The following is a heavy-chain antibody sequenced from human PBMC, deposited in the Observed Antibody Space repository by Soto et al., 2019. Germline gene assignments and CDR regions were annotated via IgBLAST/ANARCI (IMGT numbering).Heavy chain of an antibody. Sequence: QVQLVESGGGVVQPGRSLRLSCAVSGFTVSTYGMHWVRQAPGKGLEWVAVISRDGGTKYYADSVKGRFTISRDNSRNTLFLEMNSLRADDMAVYYCTGEVASGYGGQGTLVTVSS. J-gene: IGHJ4*02. CDR1: GFTVSTYG. CDR3: TGEVASGY. V-gene: IGHV3-30*03. D-gene: IGHD2-8*02. CDR2: ISRDGGTK.